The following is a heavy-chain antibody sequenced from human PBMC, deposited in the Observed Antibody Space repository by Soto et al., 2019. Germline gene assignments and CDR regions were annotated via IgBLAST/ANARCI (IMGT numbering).Heavy chain of an antibody. J-gene: IGHJ3*02. CDR2: ISYDGSNK. CDR1: GFTFSSYA. D-gene: IGHD3-16*01. V-gene: IGHV3-30-3*01. Sequence: GGSLRLSCAASGFTFSSYAMHWVRQAPGKGLEWVAVISYDGSNKYYADSVKGRFTISRDNSKNTLYLQMNSLRAEDTAVYYCASSLRGRLYNAFDIWGQGTMVTVSS. CDR3: ASSLRGRLYNAFDI.